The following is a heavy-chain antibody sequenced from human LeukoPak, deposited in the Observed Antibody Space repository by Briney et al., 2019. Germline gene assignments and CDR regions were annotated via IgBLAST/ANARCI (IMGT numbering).Heavy chain of an antibody. Sequence: GGSLRLSCAVSGLTFSNSAMSWVRQAPGKGLEWVSAISGSGGSTYYADSVKGRFTISRDNSKNTLYLQMNSLRAEDTAVYYCAKDPKPYSSGWYSDYWGQGTLVTVSS. J-gene: IGHJ4*02. CDR2: ISGSGGST. D-gene: IGHD6-19*01. CDR3: AKDPKPYSSGWYSDY. V-gene: IGHV3-23*01. CDR1: GLTFSNSA.